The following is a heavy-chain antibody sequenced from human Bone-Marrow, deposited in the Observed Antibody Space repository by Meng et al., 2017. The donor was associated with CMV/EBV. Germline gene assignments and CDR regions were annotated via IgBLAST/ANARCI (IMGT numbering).Heavy chain of an antibody. Sequence: GSSLKISCAASGFTFSSYAMSWVRQAPGKGLEWVSAISGSGGSTYYADSVKGRFTISRDNSKNTLYLQMNSLRAEDTAVYYCAKKYYDFWSGYYPDYWGQGTLVTVSS. V-gene: IGHV3-23*01. CDR1: GFTFSSYA. D-gene: IGHD3-3*01. J-gene: IGHJ4*02. CDR2: ISGSGGST. CDR3: AKKYYDFWSGYYPDY.